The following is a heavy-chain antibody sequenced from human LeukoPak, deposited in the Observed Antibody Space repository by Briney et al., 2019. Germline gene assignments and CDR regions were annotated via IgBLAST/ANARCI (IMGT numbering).Heavy chain of an antibody. CDR2: VNPNSGDA. Sequence: ASVKVSCKASGYTFTDYYMHWVRQAPGQGLEWVGWVNPNSGDANNAQKFQGMVSMTRDSSIRTAYMDLSDLRSDDTAVYSCARGRNIEMTTMSGGSDYWGQGTVVTVSS. V-gene: IGHV1-2*02. CDR1: GYTFTDYY. J-gene: IGHJ4*02. CDR3: ARGRNIEMTTMSGGSDY. D-gene: IGHD5-24*01.